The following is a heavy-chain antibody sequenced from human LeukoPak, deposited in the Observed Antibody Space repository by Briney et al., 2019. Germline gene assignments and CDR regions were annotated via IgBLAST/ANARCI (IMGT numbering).Heavy chain of an antibody. J-gene: IGHJ4*02. V-gene: IGHV4-59*01. Sequence: SETLSLTCTVSSGSFSTYDWSWIRQPPGEGTKRMGYIYYSRSTDYNPSLESLATISVDTSMNQSSLNLRSVTAADTAIYYCARAVISFGGVIAKGFDCWGQGTLVTVSS. CDR3: ARAVISFGGVIAKGFDC. CDR1: SGSFSTYD. D-gene: IGHD3-16*02. CDR2: IYYSRST.